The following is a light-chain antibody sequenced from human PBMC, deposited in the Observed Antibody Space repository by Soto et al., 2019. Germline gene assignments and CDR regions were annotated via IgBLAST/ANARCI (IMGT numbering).Light chain of an antibody. J-gene: IGLJ2*01. V-gene: IGLV2-23*01. CDR2: DAS. Sequence: QSVLTQPASVSGSPGQSITISCTGGNGDIGNYYFVSWYQHHPGKAPKLIIYDASKRPSGISNRFSGSKSGNTASLTISGLQADDEATYYCCSYAGGSTWVFGGGTKVTVL. CDR1: NGDIGNYYF. CDR3: CSYAGGSTWV.